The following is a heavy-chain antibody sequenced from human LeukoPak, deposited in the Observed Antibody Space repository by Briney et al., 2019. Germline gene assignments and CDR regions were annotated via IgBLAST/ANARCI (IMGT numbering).Heavy chain of an antibody. D-gene: IGHD2/OR15-2a*01. Sequence: GGSLRLSCAASGFTFSSYWMNWVRQAPGKGLEWVAHIRQDGSEKYYVDSVKGRFTISRDDAKNSLYLQMNSLRADDTAVYYCARERTTIVSGTTIGAYWGQGTLVTVSS. V-gene: IGHV3-7*01. CDR2: IRQDGSEK. CDR1: GFTFSSYW. J-gene: IGHJ4*02. CDR3: ARERTTIVSGTTIGAY.